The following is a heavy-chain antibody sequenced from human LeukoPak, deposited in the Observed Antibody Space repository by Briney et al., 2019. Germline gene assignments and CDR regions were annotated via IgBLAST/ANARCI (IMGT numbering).Heavy chain of an antibody. CDR3: AGDSGSYFDY. CDR2: ISSSSSYI. CDR1: GFTFSSYS. D-gene: IGHD1-26*01. J-gene: IGHJ4*02. V-gene: IGHV3-21*01. Sequence: GGSLRLSCAASGFTFSSYSMNWVRQAPGNGLEWVSSISSSSSYIYYADSVKGRFTISRDNAKNSLYLQMNSLRAEDTAVYYCAGDSGSYFDYWGQGTLVTVSS.